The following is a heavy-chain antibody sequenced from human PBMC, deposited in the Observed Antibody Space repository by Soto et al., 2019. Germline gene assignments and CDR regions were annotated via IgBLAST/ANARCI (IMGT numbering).Heavy chain of an antibody. J-gene: IGHJ1*01. CDR2: ISPKSTYR. Sequence: GSLRLSCATSGFPFSDYYMSWIRQAPGKGLEWLSHISPKSTYRNYADSVKGRFTISRDNTKSSLFLQMNSLGVEDTAVYYCARGGGGGLFEHWGQGVLVTVSS. CDR1: GFPFSDYY. CDR3: ARGGGGGLFEH. D-gene: IGHD2-21*01. V-gene: IGHV3-11*06.